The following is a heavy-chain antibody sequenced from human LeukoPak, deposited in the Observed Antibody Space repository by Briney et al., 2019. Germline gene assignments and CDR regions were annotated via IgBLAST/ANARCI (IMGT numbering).Heavy chain of an antibody. D-gene: IGHD6-19*01. CDR3: IVLAVTATLGFDY. V-gene: IGHV3-30*04. J-gene: IGHJ4*02. Sequence: GRSLRLSCAASGFTFSSYAMHWVRQAPGQGLEWVALISYDGSNKYYADSVKGRFTISRDNYKNTLYLQMNSLRAEDTAVYYCIVLAVTATLGFDYWGQGTLVTASS. CDR2: ISYDGSNK. CDR1: GFTFSSYA.